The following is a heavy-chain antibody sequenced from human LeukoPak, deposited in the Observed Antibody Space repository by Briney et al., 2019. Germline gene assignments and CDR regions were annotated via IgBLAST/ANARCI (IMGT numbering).Heavy chain of an antibody. CDR1: GFTFSSYA. CDR3: AKDPWGRSSF. V-gene: IGHV3-21*06. J-gene: IGHJ4*02. D-gene: IGHD6-6*01. Sequence: GSLRLSCAASGFTFSSYAMSWVRQARGKGLEWVSSISGSGSHIYYADSLKGRFTISRDNAKNSVSLQMNSLRADDTAVYYCAKDPWGRSSFWGQGTLVIVSS. CDR2: ISGSGSHI.